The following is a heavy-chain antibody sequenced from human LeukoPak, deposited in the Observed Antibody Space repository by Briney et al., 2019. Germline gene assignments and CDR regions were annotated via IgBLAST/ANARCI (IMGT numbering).Heavy chain of an antibody. D-gene: IGHD6-13*01. Sequence: GGSLRLSCAASGFTFSSYSMNRVRQDPGKWLECVSYISSSSSTIYYADSVKGRFTISRDNAKNSLYLQMNSLRDEDTAVYYCATDPGSSWKADYWGQGTLVTVPS. CDR2: ISSSSSTI. J-gene: IGHJ4*02. CDR1: GFTFSSYS. CDR3: ATDPGSSWKADY. V-gene: IGHV3-48*02.